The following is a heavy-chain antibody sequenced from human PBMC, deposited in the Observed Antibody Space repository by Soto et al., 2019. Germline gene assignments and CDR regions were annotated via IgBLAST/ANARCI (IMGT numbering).Heavy chain of an antibody. CDR1: GFTFSSYS. D-gene: IGHD5-12*01. CDR3: ARDLILYSGYDFAYFDY. V-gene: IGHV3-21*01. J-gene: IGHJ4*02. Sequence: GGSLRLSCAASGFTFSSYSMNWVRQAPGKGLEWVSSISSSSSYIYYADSVKGRFTISRDNAKNSLYLQMNSLRAEDTAVYYCARDLILYSGYDFAYFDYWGQGTLVTVSS. CDR2: ISSSSSYI.